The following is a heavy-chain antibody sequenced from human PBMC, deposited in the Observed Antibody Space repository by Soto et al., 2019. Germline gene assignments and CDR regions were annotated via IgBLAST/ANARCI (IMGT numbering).Heavy chain of an antibody. D-gene: IGHD4-17*01. CDR1: VGSFGRFC. V-gene: IGHV4-59*01. CDR2: LCYSDIT. Sequence: SQTLSVTCILPVGSFGRFCWRWIRQPPGKGLEWIGYLCYSDITNYNPSLKSRVTISVDTTKNQFSLKLSSVTAADPPAYSCATCDYSNTSNNGHYDYLRQRDLVADS. CDR3: ATCDYSNTSNNGHYDY. J-gene: IGHJ4*02.